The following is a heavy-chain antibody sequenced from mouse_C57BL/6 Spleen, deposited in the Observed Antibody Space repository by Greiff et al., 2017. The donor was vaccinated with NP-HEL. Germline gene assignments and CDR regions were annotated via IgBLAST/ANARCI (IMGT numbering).Heavy chain of an antibody. J-gene: IGHJ2*01. D-gene: IGHD2-2*01. Sequence: QVQLQQSGAELARPGASVKLSCKASGYTFTSYGISWVKQRPGQGLEWIGEIYPRSGNTYYNEKFKGKATLTADKSSSTAYMELRSLTSEDSAVYFCARRGMVTSVFDYWGQGTTLTVSS. V-gene: IGHV1-81*01. CDR1: GYTFTSYG. CDR2: IYPRSGNT. CDR3: ARRGMVTSVFDY.